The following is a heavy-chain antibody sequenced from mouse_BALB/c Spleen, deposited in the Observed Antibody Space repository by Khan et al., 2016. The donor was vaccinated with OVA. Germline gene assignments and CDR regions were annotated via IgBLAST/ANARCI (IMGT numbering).Heavy chain of an antibody. CDR3: ARKDYYDYDPFPY. CDR2: ISYSGNT. D-gene: IGHD2-4*01. V-gene: IGHV3-2*02. Sequence: QLEESGPGLVKPSQSLSLTCTVTGYSITSEFAWNWIRQFPGNKLEWMGYISYSGNTRYNPSLKSIISITRDTSRNQFFLQLNSVTTEDTATYYCARKDYYDYDPFPYWGQGTLVTVSA. J-gene: IGHJ3*01. CDR1: GYSITSEFA.